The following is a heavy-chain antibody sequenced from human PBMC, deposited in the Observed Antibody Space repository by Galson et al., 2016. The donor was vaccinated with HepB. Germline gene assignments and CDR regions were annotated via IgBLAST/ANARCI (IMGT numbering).Heavy chain of an antibody. CDR3: ARGSGYCSSTSCYAGPFEY. V-gene: IGHV4-31*03. CDR1: GGSISSGGGYY. D-gene: IGHD2-2*01. J-gene: IGHJ4*02. CDR2: IYHSGNA. Sequence: TLSLTCTVSGGSISSGGGYYWNWIRQHPGKGLEWIGYIYHSGNARYNPSLKSRVTISVDTSKDQFSLKLTSVTAADTAVYYCARGSGYCSSTSCYAGPFEYWGQGTLVTVSS.